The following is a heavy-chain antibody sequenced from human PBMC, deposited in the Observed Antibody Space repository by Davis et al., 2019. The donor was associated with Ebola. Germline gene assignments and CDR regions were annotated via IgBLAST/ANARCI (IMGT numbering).Heavy chain of an antibody. V-gene: IGHV1-69*06. D-gene: IGHD2-21*01. CDR2: IIPLFGTA. Sequence: SVKVSCKASGGTFSSYAISWVRQAPGQGLEWMGGIIPLFGTANYAQKFQGRVTITADKSTSTAYMELSSLRSEDTAVYYCATILAGRYYYYGMDVWGQGTTVTVSS. J-gene: IGHJ6*02. CDR1: GGTFSSYA. CDR3: ATILAGRYYYYGMDV.